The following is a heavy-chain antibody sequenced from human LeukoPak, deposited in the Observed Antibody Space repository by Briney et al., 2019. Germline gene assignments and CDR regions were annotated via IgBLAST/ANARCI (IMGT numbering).Heavy chain of an antibody. V-gene: IGHV4-34*01. J-gene: IGHJ5*02. CDR1: GGSFSGYC. CDR3: ARRAGCSGGSCYSFSLWFDP. Sequence: PSETLSLTCAVYGGSFSGYCWSWIRQPPGKGLEWIGEINHSGSTNYNPSLKSRVTISVDTSKNQFSLKLSSVTAADTAVYYCARRAGCSGGSCYSFSLWFDPWGQGTLVTVSS. D-gene: IGHD2-15*01. CDR2: INHSGST.